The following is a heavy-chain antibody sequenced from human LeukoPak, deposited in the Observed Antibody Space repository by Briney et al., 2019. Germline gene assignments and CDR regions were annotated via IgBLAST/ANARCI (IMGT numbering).Heavy chain of an antibody. CDR3: ARDHSYGYYFDY. CDR1: GGSFSGYY. Sequence: SETLSLTCAVYGGSFSGYYWSWIRQPPGKGLEWIGEINHSGSTNYNPSLKSRVTISVDTSKNQFSLKLSSVTAADTAVYYCARDHSYGYYFDYWGQGTLVTVSS. J-gene: IGHJ4*02. CDR2: INHSGST. V-gene: IGHV4-34*01. D-gene: IGHD5-18*01.